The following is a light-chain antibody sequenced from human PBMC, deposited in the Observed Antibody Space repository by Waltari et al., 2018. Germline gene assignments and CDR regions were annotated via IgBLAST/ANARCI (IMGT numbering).Light chain of an antibody. CDR2: RAS. CDR1: QSTTTW. Sequence: DIQMTQSPSALSASVGDRVTITCRASQSTTTWLAWYQQKPGKAPNLLSYRASTLKSGVPARFSASGSGTEFTLTISGLQPDDFATYYCQQSYRYPATFGQGTKLEI. J-gene: IGKJ2*01. CDR3: QQSYRYPAT. V-gene: IGKV1-5*03.